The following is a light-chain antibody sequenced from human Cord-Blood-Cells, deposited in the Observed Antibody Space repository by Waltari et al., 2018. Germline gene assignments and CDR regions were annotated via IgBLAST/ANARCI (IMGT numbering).Light chain of an antibody. CDR2: GNR. CDR3: QSYDSSLSGHVV. J-gene: IGLJ2*01. V-gene: IGLV1-40*01. CDR1: SSNIGAGYD. Sequence: QSVLTPPPSVSGAPGQRVTIPCTGSSSNIGAGYDVHWYPQLPGTAPKLLIYGNRNRPSGVPDRFSGSKSGTSASLAITGLQAEDEADYYCQSYDSSLSGHVVFGGGTKLTVL.